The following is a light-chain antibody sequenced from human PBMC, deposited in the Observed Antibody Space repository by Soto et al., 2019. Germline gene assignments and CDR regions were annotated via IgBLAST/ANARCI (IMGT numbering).Light chain of an antibody. CDR3: QQVYSYPRT. V-gene: IGKV1-5*03. CDR1: QNISGW. J-gene: IGKJ1*01. Sequence: DIQMTQSPFTLSESLGSRATIACRASQNISGWLAWYQQKPGKAPKSLIQTASILKSGVPSRFSGSGSGTEFILTISNLQPEDFASYFCQQVYSYPRTFGLGTKVDIK. CDR2: TAS.